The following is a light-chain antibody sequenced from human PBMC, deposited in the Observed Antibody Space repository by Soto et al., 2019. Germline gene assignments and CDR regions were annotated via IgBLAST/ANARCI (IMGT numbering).Light chain of an antibody. Sequence: DVQMTQSPSAMSASVGDRVTIACRSSQDTSRFVAWFQHTPGRAPERLIYETSNLQPGVPSRFSGSGSGTEFTLALSGLQPEDFATYYGQQYYRYPPITFGQGTRLEIK. V-gene: IGKV1-17*03. CDR1: QDTSRF. CDR2: ETS. CDR3: QQYYRYPPIT. J-gene: IGKJ5*01.